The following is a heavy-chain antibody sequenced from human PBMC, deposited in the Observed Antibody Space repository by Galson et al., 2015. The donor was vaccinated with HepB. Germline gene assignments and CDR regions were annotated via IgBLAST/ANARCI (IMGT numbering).Heavy chain of an antibody. Sequence: SLRLSCAASGFTFSSYGMHWVRQAPGKGLEWVAVISYDGSNKYYADSVKGRFTISRDNSKNTLYLQMNSLRAEDTAVYYCANFMTTVTTFQHWGQGTLVTVSS. D-gene: IGHD4-17*01. J-gene: IGHJ1*01. CDR3: ANFMTTVTTFQH. CDR2: ISYDGSNK. CDR1: GFTFSSYG. V-gene: IGHV3-30*18.